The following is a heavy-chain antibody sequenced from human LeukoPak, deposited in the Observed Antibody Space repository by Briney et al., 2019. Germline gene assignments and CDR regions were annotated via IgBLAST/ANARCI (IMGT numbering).Heavy chain of an antibody. D-gene: IGHD6-19*01. V-gene: IGHV3-64*01. Sequence: GGSLRLSCAASGFTFSSYAMHWVRQAPGKGLEYVSAISSNGGSTYYANSVKGRFTISRDNSKNTLYLQMGSLRAEDMAVYYCARDLGGWYEPYFDYWGQGTLVTVSS. CDR2: ISSNGGST. CDR3: ARDLGGWYEPYFDY. CDR1: GFTFSSYA. J-gene: IGHJ4*02.